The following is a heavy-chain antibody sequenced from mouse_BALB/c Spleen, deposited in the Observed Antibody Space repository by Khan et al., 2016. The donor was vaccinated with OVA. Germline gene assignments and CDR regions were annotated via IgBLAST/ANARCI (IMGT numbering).Heavy chain of an antibody. J-gene: IGHJ4*01. D-gene: IGHD1-1*01. CDR3: ARDFHDYGSRGAMEN. V-gene: IGHV1-4*01. CDR1: GYTFTSYT. Sequence: QVQLKESGAELARPGASVKMSCKASGYTFTSYTMHWVKQRPGQGLEWIGYIIPSTVYTNYNQKFKDKATLTADKSSSTAYMQLSSLTSEDSAVYYCARDFHDYGSRGAMENWGQGTSVTVSS. CDR2: IIPSTVYT.